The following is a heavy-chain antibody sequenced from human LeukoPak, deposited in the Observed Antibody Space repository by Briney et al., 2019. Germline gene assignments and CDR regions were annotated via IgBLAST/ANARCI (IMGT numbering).Heavy chain of an antibody. CDR2: IRYDGSNK. V-gene: IGHV3-30*02. CDR3: TLGFCSGGTCYSIDY. Sequence: GGSLRLSCAASGFTFSSYGMHWVRQAPGKGLEWVAFIRYDGSNKYYADSVKGRFTISRDNSKNTLYLQMNSLRAEDTAVYYCTLGFCSGGTCYSIDYWGQGTLVTVSS. D-gene: IGHD2-15*01. CDR1: GFTFSSYG. J-gene: IGHJ4*02.